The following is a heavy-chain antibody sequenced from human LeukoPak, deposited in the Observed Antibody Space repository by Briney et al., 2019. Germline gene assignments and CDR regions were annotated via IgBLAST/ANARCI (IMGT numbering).Heavy chain of an antibody. D-gene: IGHD2-15*01. J-gene: IGHJ6*03. CDR2: ISVYNGNT. CDR3: ARDAYCSGGSCYSYGLYYYYYMDV. Sequence: ASVEVSCKASGYTFSIYGFSWVRQAPGQGLEWMGWISVYNGNTNYAQKFQGRVTMTRDMSTSTVYMELSSLRSEDTAVYYCARDAYCSGGSCYSYGLYYYYYMDVWGKGTTVTVSS. CDR1: GYTFSIYG. V-gene: IGHV1-18*01.